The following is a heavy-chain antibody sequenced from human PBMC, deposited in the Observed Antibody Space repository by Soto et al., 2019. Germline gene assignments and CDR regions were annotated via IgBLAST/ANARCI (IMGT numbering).Heavy chain of an antibody. V-gene: IGHV4-39*01. CDR1: GGSVTNSSYY. CDR2: VYYRGRS. CDR3: VSPRTNVPTQAYFEY. Sequence: PSETLSLTCTVSGGSVTNSSYYWGWIRQFPGKGLEWIGSVYYRGRSYSKSSVKSRVTISVDTSKNRFSLSLNSVTASDTAVYFCVSPRTNVPTQAYFEYWDPGALVT. J-gene: IGHJ4*02. D-gene: IGHD2-8*01.